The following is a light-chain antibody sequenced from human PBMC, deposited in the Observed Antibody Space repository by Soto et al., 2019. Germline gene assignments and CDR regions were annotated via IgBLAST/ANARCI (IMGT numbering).Light chain of an antibody. J-gene: IGKJ1*01. CDR3: QNYSAFSVT. CDR1: QSIGDL. CDR2: KAS. V-gene: IGKV1-5*03. Sequence: DIQVTQSPPTLSASVLYIVTITFRASQSIGDLLAWYQQKPGEAPKLLIYKASYLESGVPSRFSGSGSGTEFTLTISRLQPDDLATYYCQNYSAFSVTFGQGTKVDIK.